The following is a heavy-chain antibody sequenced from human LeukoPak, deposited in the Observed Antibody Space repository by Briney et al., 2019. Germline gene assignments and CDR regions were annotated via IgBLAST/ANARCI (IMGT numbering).Heavy chain of an antibody. D-gene: IGHD3-22*01. Sequence: VASVKVSCKASGYTFTGYYMHWVRQAPGQGLEWMGWINPNSGGTNYAQKFQGRVTMTRDTSISTAYMELSRLRSDDTAVYYCAREGYYDSSGLARYFQHWGQGTLVTVSS. CDR1: GYTFTGYY. CDR2: INPNSGGT. J-gene: IGHJ1*01. CDR3: AREGYYDSSGLARYFQH. V-gene: IGHV1-2*02.